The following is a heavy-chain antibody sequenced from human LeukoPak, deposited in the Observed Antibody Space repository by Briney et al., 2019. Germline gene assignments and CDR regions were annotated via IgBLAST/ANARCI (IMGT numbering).Heavy chain of an antibody. CDR2: ISYDGSNK. J-gene: IGHJ4*02. V-gene: IGHV3-30*04. CDR3: ARDRARMDY. CDR1: GFTFSSYA. Sequence: PGGSLRLSCAASGFTFSSYAMHWVRQAPGKGLEWVAVISYDGSNKYYADSVKGRFTISRDNSKNTLYLQMNSQRAEDTAVYYCARDRARMDYWGQGTLVTVSS.